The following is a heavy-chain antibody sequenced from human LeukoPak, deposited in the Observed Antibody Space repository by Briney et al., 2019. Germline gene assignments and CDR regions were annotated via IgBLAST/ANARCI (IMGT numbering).Heavy chain of an antibody. V-gene: IGHV3-23*01. D-gene: IGHD6-13*01. CDR2: LSGSATTA. CDR1: GFTFSSYG. Sequence: GGSLRLSCAASGFTFSSYGMHWVRQAPGKGLEWVSALSGSATTAFYADSVKGRFTISRDNSKNTLYLQMNSLRAEDTAVYYCAKDLAAAGTVYYYYMDVWGKGTTVTVSS. J-gene: IGHJ6*03. CDR3: AKDLAAAGTVYYYYMDV.